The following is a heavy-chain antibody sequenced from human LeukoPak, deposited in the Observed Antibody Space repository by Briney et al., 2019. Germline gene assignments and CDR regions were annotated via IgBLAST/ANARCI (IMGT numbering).Heavy chain of an antibody. D-gene: IGHD6-19*01. CDR2: IYYSGST. CDR3: ARRTSGWPIDY. CDR1: GGSISSGSYY. Sequence: PSETLSLTCTVSGGSISSGSYYWGWIRQPPGKGLECIGSIYYSGSTYYNPSLKSRVTISADTSKNQFSLKLSSVTAADTAVYYCARRTSGWPIDYWGQGTLVTVSS. V-gene: IGHV4-39*01. J-gene: IGHJ4*02.